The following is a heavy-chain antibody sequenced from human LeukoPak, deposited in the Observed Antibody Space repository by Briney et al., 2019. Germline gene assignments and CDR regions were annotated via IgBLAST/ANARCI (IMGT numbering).Heavy chain of an antibody. V-gene: IGHV3-30-3*01. D-gene: IGHD2-2*01. Sequence: GGSLRLSCAASGFTFSSYAMHWVRQAPGKGLEWVAVISYDGSNKYYADSVKGRFTISRDNSKNTLYLQMNSLRAEDTAVYYCARDRRIYCSSTSCYEFDYWGQGTLVTVSS. CDR1: GFTFSSYA. CDR3: ARDRRIYCSSTSCYEFDY. J-gene: IGHJ4*02. CDR2: ISYDGSNK.